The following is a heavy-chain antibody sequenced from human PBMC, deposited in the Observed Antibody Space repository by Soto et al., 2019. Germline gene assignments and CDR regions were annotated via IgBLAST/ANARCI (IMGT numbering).Heavy chain of an antibody. CDR3: TNRRSARPGFDAFDL. J-gene: IGHJ3*01. V-gene: IGHV3-9*01. Sequence: PGGSLRLSCAASGFTFEAYSLHWVRQLPGKGLEWVAGISGDSGSSGYADSVRGRFTVSRDNAKNSLFLQMSSLSPADTALYYCTNRRSARPGFDAFDLWGQGTMVTVSS. CDR2: ISGDSGSS. CDR1: GFTFEAYS.